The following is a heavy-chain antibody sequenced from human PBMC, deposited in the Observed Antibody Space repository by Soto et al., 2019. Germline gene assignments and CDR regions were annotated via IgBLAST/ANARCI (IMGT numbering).Heavy chain of an antibody. Sequence: PSETLSLTCAVYGGSFSGYYWSWIRQPPGKGLEWIGEINHSGSTNYNPSLKSRVTISVDTSKNQFSLKLSSVTAADTAAYYCARVGVRQQWLPRGVYFDYWGQGTLVTVSS. J-gene: IGHJ4*02. D-gene: IGHD6-19*01. CDR1: GGSFSGYY. V-gene: IGHV4-34*01. CDR2: INHSGST. CDR3: ARVGVRQQWLPRGVYFDY.